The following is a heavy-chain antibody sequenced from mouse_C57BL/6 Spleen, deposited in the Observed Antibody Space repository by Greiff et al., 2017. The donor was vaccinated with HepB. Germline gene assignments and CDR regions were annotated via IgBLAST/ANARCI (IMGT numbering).Heavy chain of an antibody. J-gene: IGHJ1*03. D-gene: IGHD2-4*01. Sequence: VQLQQPGAELVKPGASVKLSCKASGYTFTSYWMHWVKQRPGQGLEWIGMIHPNSGSTNYNEKFKSKATLTVDKSSSTAYMQLSSLTSEDSAVYYCARPVYYDYDGVWGTGTTVTVSS. V-gene: IGHV1-64*01. CDR2: IHPNSGST. CDR3: ARPVYYDYDGV. CDR1: GYTFTSYW.